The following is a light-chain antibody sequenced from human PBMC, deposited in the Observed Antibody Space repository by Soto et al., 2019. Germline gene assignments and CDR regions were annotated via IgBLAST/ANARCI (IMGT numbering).Light chain of an antibody. CDR1: RSNIGANYA. V-gene: IGLV1-40*01. Sequence: QSVLTQPPSVSGAPGQRITISCTGTRSNIGANYAVHWYQQLPGAAPKLLIYDNNNRPSGVPDRFSGSRSGTSASLAITGRQAEDEADYYCQAYDNTLSGVLFGGGTKLTVL. CDR2: DNN. J-gene: IGLJ3*02. CDR3: QAYDNTLSGVL.